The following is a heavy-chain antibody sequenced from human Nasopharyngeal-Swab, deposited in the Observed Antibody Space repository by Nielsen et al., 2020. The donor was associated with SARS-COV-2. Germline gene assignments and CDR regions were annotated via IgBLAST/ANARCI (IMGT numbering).Heavy chain of an antibody. D-gene: IGHD1-26*01. CDR1: GYTFTSYA. CDR3: ARPGWEPYTYYYYGMDV. CDR2: INTNTGNP. J-gene: IGHJ6*02. V-gene: IGHV7-4-1*02. Sequence: ASVEVYCRASGYTFTSYAMNRVRQDAGQGRVWMGWINTNTGNPTYAQGFTGRFVFSLDPSVNTAYLQISSLKAEDTAVYYCARPGWEPYTYYYYGMDVWGQGTTVTVSS.